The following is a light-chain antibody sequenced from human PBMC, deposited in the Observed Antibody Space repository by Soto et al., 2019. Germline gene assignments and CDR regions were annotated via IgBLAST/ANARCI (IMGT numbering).Light chain of an antibody. CDR2: GAS. V-gene: IGKV3-15*01. CDR3: QQYNNWPPIT. CDR1: QRVGSS. Sequence: EKVMTQSPATLSVSPGERATLSCRASQRVGSSLAWYQQKPGQAPRLLIYGASTRATGIPARFSGSGSGTEFTLTISSLQSEDLAVYYCQQYNNWPPITFGQGTRLEIK. J-gene: IGKJ5*01.